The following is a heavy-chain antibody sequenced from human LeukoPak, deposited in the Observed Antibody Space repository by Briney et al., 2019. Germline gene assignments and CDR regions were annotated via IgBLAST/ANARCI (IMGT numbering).Heavy chain of an antibody. CDR1: GFTFDDYA. J-gene: IGHJ4*02. CDR3: AKDADIVVVVAPLDY. D-gene: IGHD2-15*01. Sequence: GGSLRFSCAASGFTFDDYAMHWVRQAPGKGLEWVSLISWDGGSTYYADSVKGRFTISRDNSKNSLYLQMNSLRTEDTALYYCAKDADIVVVVAPLDYWGQGTLVTVSS. CDR2: ISWDGGST. V-gene: IGHV3-43D*03.